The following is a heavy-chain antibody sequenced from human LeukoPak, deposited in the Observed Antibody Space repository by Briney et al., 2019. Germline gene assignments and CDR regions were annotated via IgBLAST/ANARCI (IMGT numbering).Heavy chain of an antibody. CDR3: ARIKRGGWKDAFDI. Sequence: GGSLRLSCAASGFTVSSNYMSWVRQAPGKGLEWVSVIYSGGSTYYADSVKGRFTISRDNSKNTLYLQMNSLRAEDTAVYYCARIKRGGWKDAFDIWGQGTMVTVSS. CDR1: GFTVSSNY. J-gene: IGHJ3*02. CDR2: IYSGGST. V-gene: IGHV3-53*01. D-gene: IGHD1-1*01.